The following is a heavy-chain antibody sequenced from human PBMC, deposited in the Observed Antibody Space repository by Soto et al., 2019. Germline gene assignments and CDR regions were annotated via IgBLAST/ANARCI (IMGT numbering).Heavy chain of an antibody. CDR1: GFTFSSYT. D-gene: IGHD6-13*01. V-gene: IGHV3-30-3*01. J-gene: IGHJ4*02. Sequence: QVQLVESGGGVVQPGRSLSLSCAASGFTFSSYTSHWVRQAPGKGLEWVSLISDDGTNKYYADSVKGRLSISSDNSRNPLYLQMNSLRAEDTAVYYCATSRNSGWHIFAYWGQGTLVTVSS. CDR2: ISDDGTNK. CDR3: ATSRNSGWHIFAY.